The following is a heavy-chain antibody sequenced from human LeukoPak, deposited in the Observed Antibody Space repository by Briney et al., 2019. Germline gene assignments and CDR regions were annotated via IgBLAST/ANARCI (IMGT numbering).Heavy chain of an antibody. D-gene: IGHD3/OR15-3a*01. Sequence: SETLSLTCAVSGVSISSVGYSWHLFRQPPGKGLEWTGYIYHTGSTYYNPSLKSRATISVDRSKNQFSLKLTSVTAADTAVYYCASGLPPRYWGQGTLVTVSS. CDR1: GVSISSVGYS. J-gene: IGHJ4*02. CDR3: ASGLPPRY. CDR2: IYHTGST. V-gene: IGHV4-30-2*01.